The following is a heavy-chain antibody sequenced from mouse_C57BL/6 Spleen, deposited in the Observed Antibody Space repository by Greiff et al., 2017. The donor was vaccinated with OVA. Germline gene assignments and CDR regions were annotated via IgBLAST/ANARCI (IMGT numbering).Heavy chain of an antibody. D-gene: IGHD1-1*01. Sequence: EVKLMESGGGLVKPGGSLKLSCAASGFTFSSYAMSWVRQTPEKRLEWVATISDGGSYTYYPDNVKGRFTISRDNAKNNLYLQMSHLKSEDTAMYYCARDDYGSGYYFDYWGQGTTLTVSS. CDR3: ARDDYGSGYYFDY. CDR1: GFTFSSYA. V-gene: IGHV5-4*01. CDR2: ISDGGSYT. J-gene: IGHJ2*01.